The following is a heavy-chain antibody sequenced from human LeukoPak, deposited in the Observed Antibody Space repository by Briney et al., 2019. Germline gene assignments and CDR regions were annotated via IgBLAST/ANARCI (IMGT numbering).Heavy chain of an antibody. J-gene: IGHJ3*02. Sequence: GGSLRLSCTASGFTFGDYAMSWFRQAPGKGLEWVGFIRSKAYGGTTEYAASVKGRFTISRDNAKNSLYLQMNSLRAEDTAVYYCARGGYYDSSGHDAFDIWGQGTMVTVSS. V-gene: IGHV3-49*03. CDR2: IRSKAYGGTT. CDR1: GFTFGDYA. CDR3: ARGGYYDSSGHDAFDI. D-gene: IGHD3-22*01.